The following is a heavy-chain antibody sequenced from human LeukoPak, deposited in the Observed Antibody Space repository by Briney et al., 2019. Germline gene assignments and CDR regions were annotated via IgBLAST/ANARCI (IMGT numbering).Heavy chain of an antibody. Sequence: GGSLRLSCAASGFTFSDYYMSWIRQAPGKGLEWVSYISSSSSYTNYADSVKGRFTISRENAKNSLYLQMNSLRAEDTVFFYSARDVYDILTGYSDAFDIWGQGTMVTVSS. CDR3: ARDVYDILTGYSDAFDI. CDR2: ISSSSSYT. V-gene: IGHV3-11*06. D-gene: IGHD3-9*01. J-gene: IGHJ3*02. CDR1: GFTFSDYY.